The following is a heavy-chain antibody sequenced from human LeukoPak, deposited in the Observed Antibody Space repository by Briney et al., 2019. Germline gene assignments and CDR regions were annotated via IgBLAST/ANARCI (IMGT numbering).Heavy chain of an antibody. J-gene: IGHJ4*02. Sequence: GGSQRLSCAASGFTFSSYAMSWVRQAPGKGLEWVSTISGSGGSTYYADSVKGRFTISRDNSKNTLYLQMNSLRAEDTAVYYCAKGYSSAWFDYWGQGTLVTVSS. CDR3: AKGYSSAWFDY. D-gene: IGHD6-19*01. CDR1: GFTFSSYA. CDR2: ISGSGGST. V-gene: IGHV3-23*01.